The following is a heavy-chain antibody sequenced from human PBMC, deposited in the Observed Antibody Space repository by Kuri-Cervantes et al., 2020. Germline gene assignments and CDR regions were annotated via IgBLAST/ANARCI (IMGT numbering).Heavy chain of an antibody. CDR1: GGSISSSSYY. Sequence: TLSLTCTVSGGSISSSSYYWGWIRQPPGKALEWLALIYWDDDKRYSPSLKSRLTITKDTSKNQVVLTMTNMDPVDTATYYCAHTLWFGELLNYFDYWGQGTLVTVSS. J-gene: IGHJ4*02. V-gene: IGHV2-5*02. CDR3: AHTLWFGELLNYFDY. CDR2: IYWDDDK. D-gene: IGHD3-10*01.